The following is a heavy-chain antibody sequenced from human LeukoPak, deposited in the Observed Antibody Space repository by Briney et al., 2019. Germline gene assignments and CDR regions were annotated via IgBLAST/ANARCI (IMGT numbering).Heavy chain of an antibody. CDR2: IRYDGSNK. Sequence: PGGSLRLSCAASGFTFSSYSMSWVRQAPGKGLEWVAFIRYDGSNKYYAHSVKGRFTISRDNSKNTLYLQMNSLRAEDTAVYYCAKTRAGLYYFDYWGQGTLVTVSS. CDR3: AKTRAGLYYFDY. V-gene: IGHV3-30*02. J-gene: IGHJ4*02. CDR1: GFTFSSYS.